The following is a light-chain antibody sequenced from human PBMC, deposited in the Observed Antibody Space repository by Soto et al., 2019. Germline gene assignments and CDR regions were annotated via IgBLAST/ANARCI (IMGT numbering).Light chain of an antibody. J-gene: IGLJ1*01. CDR3: CSDAGSGIYV. CDR1: SSDVGRYNF. CDR2: EVT. Sequence: QSALTQPASVSGSPGQSITISCTGTSSDVGRYNFVSWYQQHPGKVPKVMIYEVTKRPSGVSNRCSGSKSGNTAFLTISGLQAEDEADYYCCSDAGSGIYVFGTGTKRTVL. V-gene: IGLV2-23*02.